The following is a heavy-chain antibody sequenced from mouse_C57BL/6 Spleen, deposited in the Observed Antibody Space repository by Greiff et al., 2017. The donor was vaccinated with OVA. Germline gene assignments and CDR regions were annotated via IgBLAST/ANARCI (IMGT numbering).Heavy chain of an antibody. V-gene: IGHV1-52*01. J-gene: IGHJ3*01. D-gene: IGHD1-1*01. CDR1: GYTFTSYW. CDR2: IDPSDSET. Sequence: VQLQQPGAELVRPGSSVKLSCKASGYTFTSYWMHWVKQRPIQGLEWIGNIDPSDSETHYNQKFKDKATLTVDKSSSTAYMQLSSLTSEDSAVYYCAREGYYYGSSWFAYWGQGTLVTVSA. CDR3: AREGYYYGSSWFAY.